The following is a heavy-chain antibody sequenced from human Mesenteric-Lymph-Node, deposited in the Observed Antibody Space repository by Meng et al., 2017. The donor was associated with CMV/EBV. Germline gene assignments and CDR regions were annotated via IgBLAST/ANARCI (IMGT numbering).Heavy chain of an antibody. CDR2: MNPNSANT. CDR3: ARVETYYDILTGYRTAEYFQH. V-gene: IGHV1-8*03. CDR1: GYTFSSHD. Sequence: ASVKVSCKASGYTFSSHDINWVRQATGQGLEWMGWMNPNSANTGYAQKFQGRVTITRDTSISTAYMELRSLRSDDTAVYYCARVETYYDILTGYRTAEYFQHWGQGTLVTVSS. D-gene: IGHD3-9*01. J-gene: IGHJ1*01.